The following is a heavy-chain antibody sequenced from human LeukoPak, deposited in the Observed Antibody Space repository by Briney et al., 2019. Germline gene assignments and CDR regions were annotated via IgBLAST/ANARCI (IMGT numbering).Heavy chain of an antibody. CDR3: AKAYGSGSYTFDY. Sequence: GGSLRLSCAASGSTFSSYGMHWVRQAPGKGLEWVAVISYDGSNKYYADSVKGRFTISRDNSKNTLYLQMNSLRAEDTAVYYCAKAYGSGSYTFDYWGQGTLVTVSS. J-gene: IGHJ4*02. V-gene: IGHV3-30*18. CDR1: GSTFSSYG. D-gene: IGHD3-10*01. CDR2: ISYDGSNK.